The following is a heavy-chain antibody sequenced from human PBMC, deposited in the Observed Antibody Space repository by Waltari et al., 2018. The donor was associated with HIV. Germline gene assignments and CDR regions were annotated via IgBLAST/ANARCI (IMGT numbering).Heavy chain of an antibody. J-gene: IGHJ4*02. CDR1: GFSFRDFY. CDR3: ARQEYGDFITADH. D-gene: IGHD4-17*01. V-gene: IGHV3-11*01. Sequence: QVQLVESGGGLVNPGGSLRLTCAASGFSFRDFYMSWIRQAPGEGLEWISYISNSGNTVFYADSVKGRFTISRDNAKNLLYLQMSSLRVEDTAVYYCARQEYGDFITADHWGQGTQVAVSS. CDR2: ISNSGNTV.